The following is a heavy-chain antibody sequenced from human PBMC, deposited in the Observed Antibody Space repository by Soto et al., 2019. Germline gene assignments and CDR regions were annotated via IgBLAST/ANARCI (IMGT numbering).Heavy chain of an antibody. CDR3: ASSWQQNGMDV. J-gene: IGHJ6*02. CDR1: GFTFSSYW. Sequence: PGGSLRLSCAASGFTFSSYWMHWVRQAPGKGLVWVSRINSDRSSTSYADSMKGRFTISRDNAKNTLYLQMNSLRAEDTAVYYCASSWQQNGMDVWGQGTTVTVS. CDR2: INSDRSST. V-gene: IGHV3-74*01. D-gene: IGHD6-13*01.